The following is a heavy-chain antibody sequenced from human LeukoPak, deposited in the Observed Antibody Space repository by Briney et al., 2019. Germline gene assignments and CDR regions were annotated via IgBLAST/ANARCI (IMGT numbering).Heavy chain of an antibody. CDR1: GFTFINYI. CDR3: AKAIVGSSYRYYDY. J-gene: IGHJ4*02. D-gene: IGHD2-2*01. Sequence: GGSLRLSCAASGFTFINYIMTWVRQAPGKGLDWVSAISGSGGTTVYSDSVKGRFTVSSANSRNTLYLQMNSLRAEDTAVYYCAKAIVGSSYRYYDYWGQGSLVTVSS. V-gene: IGHV3-23*01. CDR2: ISGSGGTT.